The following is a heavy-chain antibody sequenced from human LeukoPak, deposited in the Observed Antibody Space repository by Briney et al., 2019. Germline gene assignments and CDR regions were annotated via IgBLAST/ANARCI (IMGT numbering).Heavy chain of an antibody. CDR1: GGSISSGSYY. D-gene: IGHD2-15*01. CDR2: IYTSGST. Sequence: SETLSLTRTVPGGSISSGSYYWSWLRQPAGKGLEWIGRIYTSGSTNYNPPLKSRVTISVDTSKNQFSLKLSSVTAADAAVYYCARASPHYCSGGSCYEWFDPWGQGTLVTVSS. J-gene: IGHJ5*02. V-gene: IGHV4-61*02. CDR3: ARASPHYCSGGSCYEWFDP.